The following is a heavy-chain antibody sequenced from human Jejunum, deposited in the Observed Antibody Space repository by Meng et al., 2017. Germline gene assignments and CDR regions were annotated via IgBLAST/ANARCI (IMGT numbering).Heavy chain of an antibody. V-gene: IGHV4-31*03. CDR3: AREGQLMLGLVDY. CDR2: IYYTGSA. Sequence: QVQLQESGLGLVTPSQTLSLTCTVSGDSISRGGQYWSWIRQHPGKGLEWIGYIYYTGSAYYNPSLESRVTLSVDTSNNQFSLRLNSVTAADTAVYYCAREGQLMLGLVDYWGQGTLVTVSS. D-gene: IGHD2-2*01. J-gene: IGHJ4*02. CDR1: GDSISRGGQY.